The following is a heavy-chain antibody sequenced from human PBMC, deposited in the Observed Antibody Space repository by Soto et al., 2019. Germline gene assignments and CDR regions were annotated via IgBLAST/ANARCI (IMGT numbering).Heavy chain of an antibody. CDR3: ARDGSTSWYSYDYHGMDV. V-gene: IGHV3-7*05. J-gene: IGHJ6*02. Sequence: EVQLVESGGGLVQPGGSLRLSCGASGFTFRTYWLSWVRQVPGKGLEWVANINQDGSEKNYVDSVKGRFTISRDNAKNSRHLQMSSPRAEDTALYYCARDGSTSWYSYDYHGMDVWGQGTTVTVSS. CDR2: INQDGSEK. D-gene: IGHD5-18*01. CDR1: GFTFRTYW.